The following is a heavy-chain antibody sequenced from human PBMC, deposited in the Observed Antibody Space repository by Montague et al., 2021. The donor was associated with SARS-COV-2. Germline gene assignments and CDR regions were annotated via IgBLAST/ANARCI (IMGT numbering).Heavy chain of an antibody. CDR2: IYHSGST. V-gene: IGHV4-4*02. D-gene: IGHD3-10*01. CDR1: GGSISSSHW. CDR3: AREFRTYGYGGQYWYFDL. J-gene: IGHJ2*01. Sequence: SETLSLTCAVSGGSISSSHWWSWVRQPPGKGLEWIGEIYHSGSTNYNPSLKSRVTISLDKSKNQFSLKLSSVTAADTAVYYCAREFRTYGYGGQYWYFDLWGRGTLVTVSS.